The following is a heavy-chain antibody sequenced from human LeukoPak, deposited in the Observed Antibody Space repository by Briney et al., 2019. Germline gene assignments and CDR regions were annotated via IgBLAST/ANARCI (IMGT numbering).Heavy chain of an antibody. CDR2: ISAYNGNT. V-gene: IGHV1-18*01. D-gene: IGHD3-22*01. Sequence: ASVKVSCKAFGYTFTSYGISWVRQAPGQGLEWMGGISAYNGNTDYAQKLQGRVTMTTDTSTSTAYMELRSLRSDDTAVYYCAGDPLYYYDSSGYDYWGQGTLVTVSS. CDR1: GYTFTSYG. CDR3: AGDPLYYYDSSGYDY. J-gene: IGHJ4*02.